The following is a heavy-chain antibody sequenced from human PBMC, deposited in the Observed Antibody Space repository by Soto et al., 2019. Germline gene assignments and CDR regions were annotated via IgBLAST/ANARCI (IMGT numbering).Heavy chain of an antibody. CDR1: GYSFTTNW. CDR3: ARHSGVAEDGTD. CDR2: IYPGDSDT. J-gene: IGHJ1*01. Sequence: EVQLVQSGAEVKKPGESLKISCKGSGYSFTTNWIGWVRQMPGKGLEWMGVIYPGDSDTRYSPSSQGQVAISADKSINTAYLQWSSLKASDTAMYYCARHSGVAEDGTDWGQGTLVTVSS. D-gene: IGHD6-13*01. V-gene: IGHV5-51*01.